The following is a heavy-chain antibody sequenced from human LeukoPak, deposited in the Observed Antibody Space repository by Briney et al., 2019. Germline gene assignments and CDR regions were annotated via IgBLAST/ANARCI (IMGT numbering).Heavy chain of an antibody. J-gene: IGHJ4*02. CDR1: GYRFTSYW. CDR3: ARHFSTAMITGFDY. D-gene: IGHD5-18*01. CDR2: IYPGDSDT. V-gene: IGHV5-51*01. Sequence: GESLKNSRKCSGYRFTSYWIGWERQMPGKGLEWMGIIYPGDSDTRYSPSSQGQVTISADKSISTAYLPWSSLKASDTAMYYCARHFSTAMITGFDYWGQGTLVTVSS.